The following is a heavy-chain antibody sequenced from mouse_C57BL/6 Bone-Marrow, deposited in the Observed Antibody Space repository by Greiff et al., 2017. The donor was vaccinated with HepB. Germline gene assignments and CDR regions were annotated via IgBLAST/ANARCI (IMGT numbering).Heavy chain of an antibody. CDR1: GYTFTSYG. V-gene: IGHV1-81*01. J-gene: IGHJ4*01. Sequence: QVQLQQSGAELARPGASVKLSCKASGYTFTSYGISWVKQRTGQGLEWIGEIYPRSGNTYYNEKFKGKATLTADKSSSTAYMELRSLTSEDSAVYFCARFPYSNSLGYALDYWGQGTSVTVSS. CDR3: ARFPYSNSLGYALDY. CDR2: IYPRSGNT. D-gene: IGHD2-5*01.